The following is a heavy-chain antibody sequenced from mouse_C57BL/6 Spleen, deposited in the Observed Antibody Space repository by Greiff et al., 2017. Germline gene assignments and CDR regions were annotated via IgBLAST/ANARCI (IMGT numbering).Heavy chain of an antibody. CDR3: ARREVRRPFDD. V-gene: IGHV1-19*01. Sequence: VQLQQSGPVLVKPGASVKMSCKASGYTFTDYYMTWVKQSHGKSLEWIGVINPYNGGTSYNQKFKGQATFTVDKSSSTAYMELNSLTSEDSAIYYWARREVRRPFDDWGQGTTLTVSS. J-gene: IGHJ2*01. CDR1: GYTFTDYY. CDR2: INPYNGGT.